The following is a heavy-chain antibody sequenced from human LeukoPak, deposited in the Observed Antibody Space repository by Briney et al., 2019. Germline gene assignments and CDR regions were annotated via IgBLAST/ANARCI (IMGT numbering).Heavy chain of an antibody. CDR1: RYTFTEHY. CDR2: INCNSGDA. Sequence: GASVKVSCKASRYTFTEHYIYWLRQAPGQGLEWVGRINCNSGDATSAHKFQGRVTMTRDTSVTTAYMDLRSVTADDTAVYFCARSAGHCSSGVCFTDSYMDVWGRGTMVTVSS. D-gene: IGHD2-8*01. V-gene: IGHV1-2*02. CDR3: ARSAGHCSSGVCFTDSYMDV. J-gene: IGHJ6*03.